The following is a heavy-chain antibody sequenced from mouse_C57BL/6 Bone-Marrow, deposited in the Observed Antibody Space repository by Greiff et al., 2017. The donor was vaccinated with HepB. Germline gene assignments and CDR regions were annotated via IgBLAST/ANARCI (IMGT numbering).Heavy chain of an antibody. CDR3: ARGGFPAWFAY. Sequence: EVQLVESGGGLVKPGGSLKLSCAASGFTFSSYAMSWVRQTPEKRLGWVATISDGGSYTYYPDNVKGRFTTARDNAKNNLYLQMSHLKSEDTAMYYCARGGFPAWFAYWGQGTLVTVSA. CDR2: ISDGGSYT. CDR1: GFTFSSYA. J-gene: IGHJ3*01. V-gene: IGHV5-4*01.